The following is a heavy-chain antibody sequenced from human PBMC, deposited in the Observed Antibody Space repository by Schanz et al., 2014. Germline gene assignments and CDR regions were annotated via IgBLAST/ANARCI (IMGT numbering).Heavy chain of an antibody. V-gene: IGHV3-23*04. Sequence: EVRLVESGGGLVQPGGSLRLSCEASGFDFNSYSMNWVRQVPGKGLEWVSGFIVDSGNTYYAGSVKGRFSISRDYSKNTLYLQMNSLRAEDTAVYYCAKQIHYDILTVTRNWGQGTLVTVSS. CDR1: GFDFNSYS. J-gene: IGHJ4*02. CDR2: FIVDSGNT. CDR3: AKQIHYDILTVTRN. D-gene: IGHD3-9*01.